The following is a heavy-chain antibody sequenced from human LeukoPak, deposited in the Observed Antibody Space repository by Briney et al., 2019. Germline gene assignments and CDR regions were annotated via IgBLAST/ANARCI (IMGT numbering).Heavy chain of an antibody. V-gene: IGHV3-66*02. J-gene: IGHJ5*02. Sequence: GGSLRLSCAASGFTVSSNYMSWVRQAPGKGLEWVSVIYSGGSTYYADSVKGRFTISRDNSKNTLYLQMNSLRAEDTAVYYCARDKYDFWSGPHRGFDPWGQGTLVTVSS. CDR2: IYSGGST. CDR3: ARDKYDFWSGPHRGFDP. CDR1: GFTVSSNY. D-gene: IGHD3-3*01.